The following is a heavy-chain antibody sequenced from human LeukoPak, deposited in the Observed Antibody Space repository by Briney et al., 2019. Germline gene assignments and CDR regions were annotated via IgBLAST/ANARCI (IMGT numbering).Heavy chain of an antibody. CDR2: IYHSGST. CDR1: DASIRSINYY. D-gene: IGHD3-22*01. V-gene: IGHV4-39*01. J-gene: IGHJ4*02. Sequence: SETLSLTCTVSDASIRSINYYWGWIRQPPGKGLEWIGSIYHSGSTYYNPSLKSRVSLSVDTSKNQFSLKLSSVTAADTAAYFCARHPRYDSSGNHSPHYFGHWGQGTLSPSPQ. CDR3: ARHPRYDSSGNHSPHYFGH.